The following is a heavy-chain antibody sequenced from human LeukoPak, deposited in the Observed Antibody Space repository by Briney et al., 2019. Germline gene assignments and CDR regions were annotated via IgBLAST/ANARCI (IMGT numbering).Heavy chain of an antibody. CDR3: ARVSGSYSGFDY. Sequence: SETLSLTCTVSGGSISSSSYYWGWIRQPPGKGLEWIGSIYYSGSTYYNPSLKSRVTISVDTSKNQISLKLSSVTAADTAVYYCARVSGSYSGFDYWGQGTLVTVSS. V-gene: IGHV4-39*01. D-gene: IGHD1-26*01. J-gene: IGHJ4*02. CDR2: IYYSGST. CDR1: GGSISSSSYY.